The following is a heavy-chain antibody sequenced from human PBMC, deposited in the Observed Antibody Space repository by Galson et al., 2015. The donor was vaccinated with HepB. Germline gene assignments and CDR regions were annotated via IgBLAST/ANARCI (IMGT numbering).Heavy chain of an antibody. J-gene: IGHJ6*02. D-gene: IGHD2-2*01. CDR3: AKGMWSQYCSSTSCSETYYYYYGMDV. Sequence: SLRLSCAASGFTFSSYDMSWVRQAPGKGLEWVSAISGSGGSTYYADSVKGRFTISRDNSKNTLYLQMNSLRAEDTAVYYCAKGMWSQYCSSTSCSETYYYYYGMDVWGQGTTVTVSS. V-gene: IGHV3-23*01. CDR2: ISGSGGST. CDR1: GFTFSSYD.